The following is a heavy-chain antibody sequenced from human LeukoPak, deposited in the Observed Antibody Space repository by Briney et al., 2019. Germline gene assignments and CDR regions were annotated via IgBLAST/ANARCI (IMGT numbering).Heavy chain of an antibody. D-gene: IGHD2-15*01. CDR2: ISSSSSYI. CDR1: GFTFSSYS. CDR3: ASWAPCSGGSCTRGSDLS. V-gene: IGHV3-21*01. J-gene: IGHJ4*02. Sequence: PGGSLRLSCAASGFTFSSYSMNWVRQAPGKGLEWVSSISSSSSYIYYADSVKGRFTISRDNAKNSLYLQMNSLRAEDTAVYYCASWAPCSGGSCTRGSDLSWGQGTLVTVSS.